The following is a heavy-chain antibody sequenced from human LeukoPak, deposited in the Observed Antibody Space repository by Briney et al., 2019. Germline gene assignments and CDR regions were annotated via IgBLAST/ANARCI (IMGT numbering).Heavy chain of an antibody. CDR1: GFTFSSYE. CDR3: ARANYYDTSGFDY. Sequence: GGSLRLSCAASGFTFSSYEMNWVRQAPGKGLEWVSYISSSGSTIYYADSVKGRFTISRDNAKNSLYLQMNSLRAEDTAVYYCARANYYDTSGFDYWGQGTLVTVSS. J-gene: IGHJ4*02. D-gene: IGHD3-22*01. CDR2: ISSSGSTI. V-gene: IGHV3-48*03.